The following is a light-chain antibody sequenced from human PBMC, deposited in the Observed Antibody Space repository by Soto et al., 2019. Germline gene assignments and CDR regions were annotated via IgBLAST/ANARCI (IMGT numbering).Light chain of an antibody. CDR3: GTWDSSLSGYV. CDR1: SANIGAAYN. J-gene: IGLJ1*01. CDR2: GNN. V-gene: IGLV1-40*01. Sequence: QSVLTQPPSVSGAPGQRVTISCTGSSANIGAAYNVDWYQQLPGTAPKLLIYGNNNRPSGVPARFSGSKSGTSASLGITGLQTGDEADYYCGTWDSSLSGYVFGTGTKVTVL.